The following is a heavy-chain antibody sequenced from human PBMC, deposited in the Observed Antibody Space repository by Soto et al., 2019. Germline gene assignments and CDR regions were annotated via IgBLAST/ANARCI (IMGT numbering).Heavy chain of an antibody. Sequence: SETLSLTCTVSGGSISSSSYYWGWIRQPPGKGLEWIGSIYYSGSTYYNPSLKSRVTISVDTSKNQFSLKLSSVTAADTAVYYCARTYYDILTGYYFPYYFDYWGQGTLVTVSS. D-gene: IGHD3-9*01. CDR1: GGSISSSSYY. V-gene: IGHV4-39*01. J-gene: IGHJ4*02. CDR3: ARTYYDILTGYYFPYYFDY. CDR2: IYYSGST.